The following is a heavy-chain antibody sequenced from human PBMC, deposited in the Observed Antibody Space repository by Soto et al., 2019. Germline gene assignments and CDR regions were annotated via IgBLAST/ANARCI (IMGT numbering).Heavy chain of an antibody. V-gene: IGHV4-59*12. CDR3: VRVGVGIGNHFDS. CDR2: FYYRGDT. CDR1: GDSIQKYW. J-gene: IGHJ4*02. D-gene: IGHD1-26*01. Sequence: PSETLSLTCSVSGDSIQKYWWTWIRQPPGKALEWIGYFYYRGDTDYNPSLTSRATMSVDTSKNQFSLNLKSITAADTAVYYCVRVGVGIGNHFDSWGRGTLVTVSS.